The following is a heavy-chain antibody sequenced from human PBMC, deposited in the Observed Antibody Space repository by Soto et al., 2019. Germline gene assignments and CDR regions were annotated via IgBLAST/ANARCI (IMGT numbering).Heavy chain of an antibody. J-gene: IGHJ6*02. CDR2: IWYDGSNK. Sequence: PGGSLRLSCAASGFTFSSYGMHWVRQAPGKGLEWVAVIWYDGSNKYYADSVKGRFTTSRDNSKNTLYLQMNSVRAEDTAVYYCARDRGIADLAPGEGGYYYGMDVWGQGTTVTVSS. D-gene: IGHD6-13*01. CDR1: GFTFSSYG. CDR3: ARDRGIADLAPGEGGYYYGMDV. V-gene: IGHV3-33*01.